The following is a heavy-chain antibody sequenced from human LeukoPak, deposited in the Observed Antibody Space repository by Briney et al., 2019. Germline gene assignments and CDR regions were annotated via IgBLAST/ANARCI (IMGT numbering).Heavy chain of an antibody. V-gene: IGHV1-18*01. Sequence: ASVKVSCKASGYTFTSYGISWVRQAPGQGLEWMGWISAYNGNTNYAQKLQGRVTMTTDTSTSTAYMELSSLRSEDTAVYYCARARESKTYYYDSSGYYYDYWGQGTLVTVSS. D-gene: IGHD3-22*01. CDR2: ISAYNGNT. CDR3: ARARESKTYYYDSSGYYYDY. J-gene: IGHJ4*02. CDR1: GYTFTSYG.